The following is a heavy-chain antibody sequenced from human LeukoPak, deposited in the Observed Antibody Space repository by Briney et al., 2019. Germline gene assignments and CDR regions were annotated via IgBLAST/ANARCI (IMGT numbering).Heavy chain of an antibody. Sequence: SGGSLRLSCAASGFTVSNNYMSWVRQAPGKGLEWVANIKEDGSEKYYVDSVKGRFTISRDNAKNSLYLQMNSLRAEDTAVYYCARDMYSGSYSAFDIWSQGTMVTVSS. D-gene: IGHD1-26*01. CDR1: GFTVSNNY. CDR2: IKEDGSEK. J-gene: IGHJ3*02. CDR3: ARDMYSGSYSAFDI. V-gene: IGHV3-7*01.